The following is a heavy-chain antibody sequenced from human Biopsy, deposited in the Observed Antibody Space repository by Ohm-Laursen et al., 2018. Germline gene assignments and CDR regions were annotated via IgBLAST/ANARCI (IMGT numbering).Heavy chain of an antibody. CDR3: ARIPIPIFSAALVYRHRRHLQGLDV. V-gene: IGHV2-70*16. J-gene: IGHJ6*02. CDR2: IVWDDAK. D-gene: IGHD2-21*01. Sequence: TQTLTLTCTLSGFSLNSRGMSVTWIRQPPGKALEWLARIVWDDAKFYSASQKARLTISKGTSGDHVVLTLSDVDPVDTGTYYCARIPIPIFSAALVYRHRRHLQGLDVWGQGTTVIVSS. CDR1: GFSLNSRGMS.